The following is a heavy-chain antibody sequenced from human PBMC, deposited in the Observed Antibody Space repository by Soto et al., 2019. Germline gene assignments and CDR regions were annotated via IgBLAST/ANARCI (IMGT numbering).Heavy chain of an antibody. J-gene: IGHJ3*02. V-gene: IGHV1-3*01. CDR1: GYTFTSYA. D-gene: IGHD3-3*01. CDR3: ATTRTIFGVVSTEAFDI. CDR2: INAGNGNT. Sequence: APVKVSCKASGYTFTSYAMHWVRQAPGQRLEWMGWINAGNGNTKYSQKFQGRVTITRDTSASTAYMELSSLRSEDTAVYYCATTRTIFGVVSTEAFDIWGQGTMVTVSS.